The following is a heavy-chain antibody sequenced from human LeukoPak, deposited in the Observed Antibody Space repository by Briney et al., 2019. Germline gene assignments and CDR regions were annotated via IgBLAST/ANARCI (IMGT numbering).Heavy chain of an antibody. CDR1: GFTFSDYY. J-gene: IGHJ4*02. D-gene: IGHD3-10*01. Sequence: PGGSLRLSCAASGFTFSDYYMSWIRQAPGKGLEWVSYISSSGSTIYYADSVKGRFTISRDNAKNSLYLQMNSMRAEDTALYYCAKDYTYYYGSGSYFAYWGQGTLVTVSS. CDR3: AKDYTYYYGSGSYFAY. V-gene: IGHV3-11*01. CDR2: ISSSGSTI.